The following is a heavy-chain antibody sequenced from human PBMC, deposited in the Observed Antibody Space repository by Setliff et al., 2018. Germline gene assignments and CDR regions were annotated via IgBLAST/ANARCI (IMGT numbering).Heavy chain of an antibody. CDR2: ISAYNGNT. D-gene: IGHD6-19*01. J-gene: IGHJ5*02. CDR3: AREEVGRYSSGWYISSDNWFDP. Sequence: ASVKVSCKDSGYTFSTYGISWVRQAPGQGLEWMGWISAYNGNTNYAQKFQGRVTMTRDTSISTAYMELSRLRSDDTAVYYCAREEVGRYSSGWYISSDNWFDPWGQGTLVTVSS. V-gene: IGHV1-18*01. CDR1: GYTFSTYG.